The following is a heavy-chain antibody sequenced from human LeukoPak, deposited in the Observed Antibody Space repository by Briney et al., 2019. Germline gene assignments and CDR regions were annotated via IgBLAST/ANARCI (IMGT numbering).Heavy chain of an antibody. J-gene: IGHJ4*02. CDR3: AKRVYSSSWLFDY. CDR1: GFTFSSYG. V-gene: IGHV3-23*01. CDR2: ISGSGGST. Sequence: GGSLRLSCAASGFTFSSYGMSWVRQAPGKGLEWVSAISGSGGSTYYADSVKGRFTISRDNSKNTLYLQMNSLRDEDTAIYYCAKRVYSSSWLFDYWGQGTLVTVSS. D-gene: IGHD6-13*01.